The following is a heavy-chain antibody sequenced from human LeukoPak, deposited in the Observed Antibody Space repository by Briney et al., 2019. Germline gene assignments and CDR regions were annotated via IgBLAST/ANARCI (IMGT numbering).Heavy chain of an antibody. D-gene: IGHD1-26*01. CDR1: GGSISTDTYY. V-gene: IGHV4-39*01. CDR2: LYYSGNI. CDR3: ARGISGVGLDI. J-gene: IGHJ3*02. Sequence: SETLSLTCNVSGGSISTDTYYRGWIRPVQGKGLTWLANLYYSGNIYYNLSLKSRVTTSGDRSKDQFSLRLTSVTAADTAVYVCARGISGVGLDIWGHGTMVAVSS.